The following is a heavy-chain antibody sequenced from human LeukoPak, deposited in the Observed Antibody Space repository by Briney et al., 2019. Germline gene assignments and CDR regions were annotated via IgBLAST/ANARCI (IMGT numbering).Heavy chain of an antibody. CDR3: AKDMGEGGIEDGMDV. D-gene: IGHD3-16*01. V-gene: IGHV3-30*02. J-gene: IGHJ6*02. Sequence: GGSLRLSCAASGFTLSSYGMHWVRQAPGKGLEWVAFIRSDGSIKYYADSVKGRFTISRDNAKNSLYLQMNSLRAEDTALYYCAKDMGEGGIEDGMDVWGQGTTVTVSS. CDR1: GFTLSSYG. CDR2: IRSDGSIK.